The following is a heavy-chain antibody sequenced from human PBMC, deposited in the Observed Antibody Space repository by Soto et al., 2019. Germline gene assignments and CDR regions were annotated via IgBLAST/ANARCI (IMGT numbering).Heavy chain of an antibody. CDR1: GGSVSSGGYY. V-gene: IGHV4-61*08. J-gene: IGHJ4*02. Sequence: SETLSHTCTVSGGSVSSGGYYWTWIRQPPGKGLEWIAFIYDTGSANYNPSLKSRVTISIDTSKNQFSLKLNSLSAADTAVYFCARGYDIVNYWGPGTLVTVSS. CDR2: IYDTGSA. D-gene: IGHD5-12*01. CDR3: ARGYDIVNY.